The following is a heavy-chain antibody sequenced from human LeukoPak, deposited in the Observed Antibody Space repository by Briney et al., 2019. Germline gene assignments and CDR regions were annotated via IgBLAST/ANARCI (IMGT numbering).Heavy chain of an antibody. D-gene: IGHD2-2*01. CDR2: ISGGGDRT. Sequence: PGGSLRLSCAASGFTFTTYAMSWVRQAPGKGPEWVSGISGGGDRTYYTDSVKGRFAISRDNSKNTVYLQMSSLRAEDTAVYFCAKDRGDCSATTCSKYFYDLWGRGTLVTVSS. CDR1: GFTFTTYA. J-gene: IGHJ2*01. V-gene: IGHV3-23*01. CDR3: AKDRGDCSATTCSKYFYDL.